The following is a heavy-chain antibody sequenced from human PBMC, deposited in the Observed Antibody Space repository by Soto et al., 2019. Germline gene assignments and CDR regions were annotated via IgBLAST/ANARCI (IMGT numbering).Heavy chain of an antibody. V-gene: IGHV3-30*03. D-gene: IGHD3-22*01. J-gene: IGHJ4*01. CDR1: GFTFSSYG. Sequence: PGGSLRLSCAASGFTFSSYGMHWVRQAPGKGLEWVAVISYDGRNKYYADSVKGRFTISRDNSKNTLYLQMNSLRAEDTAVYYCTTDSYFTLKIVRFDYWGLGTLVTVSS. CDR3: TTDSYFTLKIVRFDY. CDR2: ISYDGRNK.